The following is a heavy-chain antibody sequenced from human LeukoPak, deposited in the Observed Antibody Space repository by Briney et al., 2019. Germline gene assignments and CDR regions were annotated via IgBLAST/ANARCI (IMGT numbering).Heavy chain of an antibody. CDR3: ARGRIATRLSYFDY. D-gene: IGHD6-6*01. J-gene: IGHJ4*02. CDR2: INHSGST. CDR1: DDSITIYY. Sequence: SETLSLTCSVSDDSITIYYWNWIRQPPGKGLEWIGEINHSGSTNYNPSLRSRVTISVDTSKNQFSLKMSSVTAADTAVYYCARGRIATRLSYFDYWGRGTLVTVSS. V-gene: IGHV4-34*01.